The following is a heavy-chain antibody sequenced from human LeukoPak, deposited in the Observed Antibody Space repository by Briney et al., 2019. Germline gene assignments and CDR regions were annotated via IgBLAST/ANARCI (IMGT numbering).Heavy chain of an antibody. CDR1: GGSISSGSYY. Sequence: SQTLSLTCTVSGGSISSGSYYWSWIRQPAGKGLEWIGRIYTSGSTNYNPSLKSRVTTSVDTSTNQFSLKVKSVTAADTAIYYCARMGARTMVRGVKRAFDIWGQGTMLTVSS. V-gene: IGHV4-61*02. D-gene: IGHD3-10*01. J-gene: IGHJ3*02. CDR2: IYTSGST. CDR3: ARMGARTMVRGVKRAFDI.